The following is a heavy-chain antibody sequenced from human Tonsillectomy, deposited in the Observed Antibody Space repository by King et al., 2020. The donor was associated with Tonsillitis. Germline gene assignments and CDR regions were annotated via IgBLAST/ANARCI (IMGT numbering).Heavy chain of an antibody. CDR3: ARDRGCANSVCYLLDS. V-gene: IGHV4-4*02. Sequence: HVQLQESGPGLVKPSGTLSLTCAVSGGSISNGHWWTWVRQPPGKGLEWIGRIFHSGITSYNPSLKSRLTISVDKSNNQFSLKVNSLTAADTAVYYCARDRGCANSVCYLLDSGGQXTLVPVSS. CDR2: IFHSGIT. J-gene: IGHJ4*02. CDR1: GGSISNGHW. D-gene: IGHD2-8*01.